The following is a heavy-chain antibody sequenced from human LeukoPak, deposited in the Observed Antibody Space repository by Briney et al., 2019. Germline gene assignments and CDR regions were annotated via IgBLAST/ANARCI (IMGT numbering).Heavy chain of an antibody. CDR2: IYYSGST. J-gene: IGHJ4*02. D-gene: IGHD4-23*01. Sequence: SSETLSLTCTVSGGSISSSSYYWGWIRQPPGKGLEWIGSIYYSGSTYYNPSLKSRVTISVDTSKNQFSLKLSSVTAADTAVYYCAINGLRWPNYWGQGTLVTVSS. V-gene: IGHV4-39*01. CDR1: GGSISSSSYY. CDR3: AINGLRWPNY.